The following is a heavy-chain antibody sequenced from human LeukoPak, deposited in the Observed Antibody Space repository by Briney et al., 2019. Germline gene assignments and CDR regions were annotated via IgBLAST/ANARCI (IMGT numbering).Heavy chain of an antibody. D-gene: IGHD3-22*01. V-gene: IGHV3-33*01. J-gene: IGHJ6*04. CDR1: GFIFSSYG. CDR2: IYYDGSNK. CDR3: ARDTFYSSGVYGLDV. Sequence: GRSLRLSCAASGFIFSSYGMHWVRQAPGKGLEGVAVIYYDGSNKYYADSVRGRFTISRDNSKNTLFLQMSSLRAEDTAVYYCARDTFYSSGVYGLDVWGKGTTVTVSS.